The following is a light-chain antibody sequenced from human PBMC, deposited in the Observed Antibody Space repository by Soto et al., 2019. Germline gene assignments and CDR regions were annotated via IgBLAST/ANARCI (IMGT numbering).Light chain of an antibody. CDR3: PNYHRAPQT. CDR2: AAS. Sequence: DIQMTQSPSSLSASVGDRVTITCRASQGISNDLAWYQQRPGNAPRLLIYAASTLQSGIPLRFSGIGSGPEFTLTIISLQPQDVATSYCPNYHRAPQTFGPGTRVDIK. J-gene: IGKJ3*01. CDR1: QGISND. V-gene: IGKV1-27*01.